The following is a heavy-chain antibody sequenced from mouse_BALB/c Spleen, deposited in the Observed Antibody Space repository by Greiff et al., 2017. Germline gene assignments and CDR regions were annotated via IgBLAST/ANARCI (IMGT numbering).Heavy chain of an antibody. CDR3: TRRDADY. Sequence: QVQLQQSGAELVRPGASVTLSCKASGYTFTDYEMHWVKQTPVHGLEWIGAIDPETGGTAYNQKFKGKATLTADTSSSTAYMELRSLTSEDSAVYYCTRRDADYWGQGTTLTVSS. CDR1: GYTFTDYE. J-gene: IGHJ2*01. V-gene: IGHV1-15*01. D-gene: IGHD3-3*01. CDR2: IDPETGGT.